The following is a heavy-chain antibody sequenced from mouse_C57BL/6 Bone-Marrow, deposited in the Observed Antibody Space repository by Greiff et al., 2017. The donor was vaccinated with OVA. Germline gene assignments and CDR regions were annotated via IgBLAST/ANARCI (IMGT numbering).Heavy chain of an antibody. J-gene: IGHJ3*01. CDR2: INPNYGTT. CDR1: GYSFTDYN. Sequence: VQLQQSGPELVKPGASVKISCKASGYSFTDYNMNWVKQSNGKSLEWIGVINPNYGTTSYNQKFKGKATLTVDQSSSTAYMQLNSLTSDESAVYYCASRKGVWAWFAYWGQGTRVTVSA. CDR3: ASRKGVWAWFAY. D-gene: IGHD2-10*02. V-gene: IGHV1-39*01.